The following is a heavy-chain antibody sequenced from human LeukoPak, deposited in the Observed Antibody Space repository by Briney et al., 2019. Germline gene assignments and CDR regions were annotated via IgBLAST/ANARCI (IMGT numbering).Heavy chain of an antibody. CDR2: KYWNGGRT. CDR3: AREYYGSGSYYNVGY. V-gene: IGHV3-20*04. CDR1: GFTFDDYG. Sequence: GGSLRLSCAASGFTFDDYGMSWVRQAPGKGLEWVSGKYWNGGRTGYADSVKGRFTISRDNAKKSLYVQMNSLRAEDTALYYCAREYYGSGSYYNVGYWGQGTLVTVSS. J-gene: IGHJ4*02. D-gene: IGHD3-10*01.